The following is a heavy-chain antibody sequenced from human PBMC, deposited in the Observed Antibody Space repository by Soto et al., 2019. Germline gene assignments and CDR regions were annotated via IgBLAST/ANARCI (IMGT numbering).Heavy chain of an antibody. CDR2: TYFRSKWYN. V-gene: IGHV6-1*01. CDR1: GYSFSINTAS. J-gene: IGHJ5*02. D-gene: IGHD5-12*01. CDR3: AKGDNLGPKTGYAFDP. Sequence: PSQAVSLTFFISGYSFSINTASWNWIRQSPSRGLEWLGRTYFRSKWYNDYAVSVKSRIIINPDTSNNQFSLQLNSVTPEDTAVYFCAKGDNLGPKTGYAFDPWGQGIMVNVSS.